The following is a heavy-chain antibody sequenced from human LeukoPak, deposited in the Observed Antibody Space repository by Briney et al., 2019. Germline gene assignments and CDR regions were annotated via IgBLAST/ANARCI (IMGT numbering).Heavy chain of an antibody. V-gene: IGHV3-23*01. CDR2: ITGSGGST. J-gene: IGHJ4*02. D-gene: IGHD6-19*01. CDR3: AKGRRGSEIAVFSY. CDR1: GFTFNNYV. Sequence: GGSLRLSCAASGFTFNNYVMAWVRQAPGKGLEWVSLITGSGGSTYYADSVKVRFTISRDNSRNTLYLQMNSLSAKDVAQYDCAKGRRGSEIAVFSYWGQGTLVTVSS.